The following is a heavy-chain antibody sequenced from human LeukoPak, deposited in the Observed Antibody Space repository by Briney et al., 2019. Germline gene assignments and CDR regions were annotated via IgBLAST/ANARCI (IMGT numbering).Heavy chain of an antibody. CDR1: GGTFSSYA. CDR3: ARDQGPYYYDSSGSGFDP. CDR2: IIPIFGTA. J-gene: IGHJ5*02. V-gene: IGHV1-69*13. Sequence: ASVKVSCKASGGTFSSYAISWVRQAPGQGLEWMGGIIPIFGTANYAQKFQGRVTITADESTSTAYMELSSLRSEDTAVYYCARDQGPYYYDSSGSGFDPWGQGTLVTVSS. D-gene: IGHD3-22*01.